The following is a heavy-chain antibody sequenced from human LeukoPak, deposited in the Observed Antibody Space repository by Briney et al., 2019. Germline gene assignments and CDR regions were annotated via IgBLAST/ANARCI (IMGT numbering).Heavy chain of an antibody. J-gene: IGHJ4*02. CDR1: GYTFTGYY. CDR3: ARVFIGYYYDSSGYYLKPYYFDY. Sequence: ASVKVSCKASGYTFTGYYMHWVRQAPGQGLEWMGWINPNSGGTNYAQKFQGRVTMTRDTSISTAYMELSRLRSDDTAVYYCARVFIGYYYDSSGYYLKPYYFDYWGQGTLVTVSS. CDR2: INPNSGGT. V-gene: IGHV1-2*02. D-gene: IGHD3-22*01.